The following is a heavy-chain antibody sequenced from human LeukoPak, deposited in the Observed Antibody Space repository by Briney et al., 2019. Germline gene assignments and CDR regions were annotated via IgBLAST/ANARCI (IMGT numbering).Heavy chain of an antibody. CDR2: IRYDGSNK. Sequence: PGGSLRLSCAASGFTFSSYGMHWVRQAPGKGLEWVAFIRYDGSNKYYADSVKGRFTISRDNSKNTLYLQMNSLRAEDTAVYYCVAIAADALLSDDISGPFDYWGQGTLVTVSS. V-gene: IGHV3-30*02. CDR3: VAIAADALLSDDISGPFDY. D-gene: IGHD6-13*01. J-gene: IGHJ4*02. CDR1: GFTFSSYG.